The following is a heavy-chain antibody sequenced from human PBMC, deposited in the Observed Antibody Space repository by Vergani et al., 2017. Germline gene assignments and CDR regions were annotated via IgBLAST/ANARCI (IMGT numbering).Heavy chain of an antibody. J-gene: IGHJ4*02. CDR1: GFTFNHYA. Sequence: VQLLESGGDLVQPGGSLRLSCAASGFTFNHYAMNWVRQAPGKGLEWVAFIQKDGIDKFYADSVRGRFTISRDISKNTLYLEMNSLSAEDTALYHCVKDHPVFDEWGRGTLVSVS. V-gene: IGHV3-30*02. CDR3: VKDHPVFDE. CDR2: IQKDGIDK.